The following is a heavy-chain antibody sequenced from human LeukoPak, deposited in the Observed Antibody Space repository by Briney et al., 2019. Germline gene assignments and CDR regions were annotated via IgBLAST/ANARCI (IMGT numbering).Heavy chain of an antibody. D-gene: IGHD3-16*01. Sequence: PGGSLRLSCAASGFIFSSYNVNWVRQAPGKGLEWVSPISTSSSYIYYADSVKGRFTISRDNAKNSLYLQMNSLRAEDTAVYYCARGRGSDYWGQGTLVTVSS. J-gene: IGHJ4*02. CDR3: ARGRGSDY. CDR1: GFIFSSYN. V-gene: IGHV3-21*04. CDR2: ISTSSSYI.